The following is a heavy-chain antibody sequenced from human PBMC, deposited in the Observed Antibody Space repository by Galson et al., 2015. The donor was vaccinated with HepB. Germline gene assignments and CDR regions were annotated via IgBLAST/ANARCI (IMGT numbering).Heavy chain of an antibody. CDR1: GYTFTDDY. V-gene: IGHV1-2*02. CDR3: ARVSAGADWYFDL. J-gene: IGHJ2*01. D-gene: IGHD6-19*01. CDR2: INPNSGGA. Sequence: SVKVSCKASGYTFTDDYMHWVRQAPGQRLVWMGWINPNSGGAQYAQKFQGTVTMTRDTSISTAYMEVSRLTSDDTAVYYCARVSAGADWYFDLWGRGTLVTVSS.